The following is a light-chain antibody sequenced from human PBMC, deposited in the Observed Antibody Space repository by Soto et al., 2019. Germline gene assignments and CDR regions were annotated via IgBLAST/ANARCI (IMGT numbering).Light chain of an antibody. Sequence: QPVLTQPPSLSGAPGQRVTISCTGSSSNSGAGYDVHWYQQIPGTAPKLLIYGNRNRPSGVPDRFSCAKSGTSASLAITGLQAEDEAGYYCQSYDSSLSGFVVFGGGTKLTVL. V-gene: IGLV1-40*01. CDR3: QSYDSSLSGFVV. CDR1: SSNSGAGYD. CDR2: GNR. J-gene: IGLJ2*01.